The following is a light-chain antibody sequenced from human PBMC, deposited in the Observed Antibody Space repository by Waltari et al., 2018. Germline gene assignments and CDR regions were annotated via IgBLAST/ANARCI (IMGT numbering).Light chain of an antibody. Sequence: QSVLTQPPSVSGAPGQRVTISCTGSSSHIGAGYDVPWYQQLPGTAPKPLIYGTSNRPSGVPDRFSGSKSGTSASLAITGLQAEDEADYYCQSYDSSLSGPNWVFGGGTKLTVL. CDR1: SSHIGAGYD. V-gene: IGLV1-40*01. J-gene: IGLJ3*02. CDR3: QSYDSSLSGPNWV. CDR2: GTS.